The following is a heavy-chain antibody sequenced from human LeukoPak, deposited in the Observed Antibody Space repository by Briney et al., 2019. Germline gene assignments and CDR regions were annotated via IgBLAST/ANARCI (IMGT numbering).Heavy chain of an antibody. J-gene: IGHJ3*01. Sequence: GGSLRLSCAASGFTFSSYVMHWVRQAPGKGLEWVAIISYDGSNEYYADSVKGRSTISRDNSKNTLYLQMNSLRAADTAVYYCARERRGYTATDAFDVWGQGTMVTVSS. V-gene: IGHV3-30*04. CDR2: ISYDGSNE. CDR3: ARERRGYTATDAFDV. CDR1: GFTFSSYV. D-gene: IGHD5-18*01.